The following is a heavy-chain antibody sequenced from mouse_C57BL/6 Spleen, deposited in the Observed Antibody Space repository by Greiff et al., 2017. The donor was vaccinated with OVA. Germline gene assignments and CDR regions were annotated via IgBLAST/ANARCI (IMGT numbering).Heavy chain of an antibody. D-gene: IGHD2-5*01. CDR1: GFTFSSYG. J-gene: IGHJ1*03. CDR3: ARHREVYSNYEGWYFDV. CDR2: ISSGGSYT. Sequence: EVQRVESGGDLVKPGGSLKLSCAASGFTFSSYGMSWVRQTPDKRLEWVATISSGGSYTYYPDSVKGRFTISRDNAKNTLYLQMSSLKSEDTAMYYCARHREVYSNYEGWYFDVWGTGTTVTVSS. V-gene: IGHV5-6*01.